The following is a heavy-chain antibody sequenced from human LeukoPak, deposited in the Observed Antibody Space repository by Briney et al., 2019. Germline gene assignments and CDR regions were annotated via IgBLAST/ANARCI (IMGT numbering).Heavy chain of an antibody. J-gene: IGHJ3*02. D-gene: IGHD1-26*01. CDR3: ATVPWELLSSAFDI. CDR2: MNPNSGNT. V-gene: IGHV1-8*01. Sequence: ASVKVSCKASGYTFTSYDINWVRQATGQGLEWMGWMNPNSGNTGYAQKFQGRVTMTRNTSISTAYMELSSLRSEDTAVYYCATVPWELLSSAFDIWGQGTMVTVSS. CDR1: GYTFTSYD.